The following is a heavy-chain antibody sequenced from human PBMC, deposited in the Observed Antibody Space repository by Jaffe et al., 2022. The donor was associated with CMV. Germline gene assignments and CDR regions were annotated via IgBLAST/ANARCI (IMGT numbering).Heavy chain of an antibody. V-gene: IGHV3-23*04. CDR3: AKEVCSGGSQLCYYMDV. Sequence: EVQLVESGGGLVQPGGSLRLSCAASGFTFSSYAMSWVRQAPGKGLEWVSAISGSGGSTYYADSVKGRFTISRDNSKNTLYLQMNSLRAEDTAVYYCAKEVCSGGSQLCYYMDVWGKGTTVTVSS. CDR2: ISGSGGST. D-gene: IGHD2-15*01. J-gene: IGHJ6*03. CDR1: GFTFSSYA.